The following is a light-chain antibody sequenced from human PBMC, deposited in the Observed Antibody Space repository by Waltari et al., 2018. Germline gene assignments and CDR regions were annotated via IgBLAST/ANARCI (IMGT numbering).Light chain of an antibody. V-gene: IGLV1-44*01. CDR1: SSNIGRNA. CDR2: SNN. Sequence: QSVLTQPPSASGTPRQGVTIPCSGSSSNIGRNAVNWYQQLPGTAPKLLVNSNNQRPSGVPDRFSGSKSGTSASLAISGLQSEDEADYYCASWDDSLNGVVFGGGTKLTVL. CDR3: ASWDDSLNGVV. J-gene: IGLJ2*01.